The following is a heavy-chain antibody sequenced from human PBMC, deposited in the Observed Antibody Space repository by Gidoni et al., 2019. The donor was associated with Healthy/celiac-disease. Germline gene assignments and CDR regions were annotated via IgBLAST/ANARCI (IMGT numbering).Heavy chain of an antibody. CDR1: GFTFSSYA. V-gene: IGHV3-30*04. CDR3: ARAHDCCVAVIWNYFDY. D-gene: IGHD3-3*01. Sequence: QVQLVESGGGVVQPGRSLRLSCAASGFTFSSYAMHWVRQAPGKGLEWVAVISYDGSNKYYADSVKGRFTISRDNSKNTLYLQMNSLRAEDTAVYYCARAHDCCVAVIWNYFDYWGQGTLVTVSS. J-gene: IGHJ4*02. CDR2: ISYDGSNK.